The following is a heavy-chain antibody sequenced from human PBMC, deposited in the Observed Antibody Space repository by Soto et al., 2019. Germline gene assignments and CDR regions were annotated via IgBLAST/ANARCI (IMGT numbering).Heavy chain of an antibody. J-gene: IGHJ4*02. CDR1: GFTFSSYA. CDR3: ARDRYNLKKGVHLEY. D-gene: IGHD1-1*01. CDR2: ISYDGSNK. V-gene: IGHV3-30-3*01. Sequence: QVQLVESGGGVVQPGRSLRLSCAASGFTFSSYAMHWVRQAPGKGLERVAVISYDGSNKYYADSVKGRFTISRDNSRNSLYLQMNSLRAEDTAVYYCARDRYNLKKGVHLEYWSQGTLVTVSS.